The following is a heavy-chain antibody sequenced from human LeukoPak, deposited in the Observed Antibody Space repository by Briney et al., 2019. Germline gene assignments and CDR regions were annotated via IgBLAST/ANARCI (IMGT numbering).Heavy chain of an antibody. Sequence: PGGSLRLSCAASGFTFSDYYMSWMRQAPGKGLEWVSYISSSGSTIYYADSVKGRFTISRDNAKNSLYLQMNSLRAEDTAVYYCARERRDGSDSPLLYGRGDAFDIWGQGTMVTVSS. CDR3: ARERRDGSDSPLLYGRGDAFDI. CDR1: GFTFSDYY. CDR2: ISSSGSTI. D-gene: IGHD3-10*01. J-gene: IGHJ3*02. V-gene: IGHV3-11*01.